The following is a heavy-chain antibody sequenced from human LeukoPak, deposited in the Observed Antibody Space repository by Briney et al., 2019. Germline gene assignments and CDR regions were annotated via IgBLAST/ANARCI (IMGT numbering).Heavy chain of an antibody. CDR3: ARDNARVMITSYCGY. CDR1: GFTFSSYS. D-gene: IGHD3-16*01. CDR2: ISSSSVYI. Sequence: GGSLRLSCAASGFTFSSYSMNWVRQAPGKGLEWVSSISSSSVYIFHADSVKGRFTISRDNAKNSVYLQMNSLRAEDTAVYYCARDNARVMITSYCGYWGQGTLVTVSS. J-gene: IGHJ4*02. V-gene: IGHV3-21*01.